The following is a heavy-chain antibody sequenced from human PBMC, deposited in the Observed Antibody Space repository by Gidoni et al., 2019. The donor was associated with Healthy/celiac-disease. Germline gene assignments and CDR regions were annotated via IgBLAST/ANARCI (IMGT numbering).Heavy chain of an antibody. CDR3: AKGRVSYYYYYMDV. CDR2: ISYDGSNK. J-gene: IGHJ6*03. V-gene: IGHV3-30*18. Sequence: QVQLVESGGGVVQPGRSLRLSCAASGFTFSSYGMHWVRQAPGKGLEWVAVISYDGSNKYYADSVKGRFTISRDNSKNTLYLQMNSLRAEDTAVYYCAKGRVSYYYYYMDVWGKGTTVTVSS. CDR1: GFTFSSYG.